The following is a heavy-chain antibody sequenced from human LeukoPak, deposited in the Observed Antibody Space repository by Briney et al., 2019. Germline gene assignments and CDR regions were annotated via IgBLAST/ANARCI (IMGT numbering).Heavy chain of an antibody. CDR1: GGTFSSYA. D-gene: IGHD2-8*01. V-gene: IGHV1-69*04. Sequence: ASVKVSCKASGGTFSSYAISWVRQAPGQGLEWMGRIIPILGIANYAQKFQGRVTITADKSTSTAYMELSSLRSEDTAVYYCARGLGYCTNGVCPGHYWGQGTLVTVSS. J-gene: IGHJ4*02. CDR3: ARGLGYCTNGVCPGHY. CDR2: IIPILGIA.